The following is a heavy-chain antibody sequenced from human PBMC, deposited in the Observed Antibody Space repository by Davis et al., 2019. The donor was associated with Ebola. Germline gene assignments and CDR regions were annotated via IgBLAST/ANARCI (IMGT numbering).Heavy chain of an antibody. J-gene: IGHJ3*02. V-gene: IGHV1-69*13. CDR2: IIPIFGTA. CDR3: ARTSIVGTTTTASDI. CDR1: GYSFTSYD. Sequence: SVKVSCKASGYSFTSYDINWVRQAPGQGLEWMGGIIPIFGTANYAQKFQGRVTITADESTSTAYMELSSLRSEDTAVYFCARTSIVGTTTTASDIWGQGTKVTVSS. D-gene: IGHD1-26*01.